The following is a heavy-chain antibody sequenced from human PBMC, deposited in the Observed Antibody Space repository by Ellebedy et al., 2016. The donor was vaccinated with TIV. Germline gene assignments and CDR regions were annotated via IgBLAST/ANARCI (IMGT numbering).Heavy chain of an antibody. J-gene: IGHJ5*02. D-gene: IGHD5-12*01. Sequence: MPSETLSLTCNVSGGSITSYFWTWIRQTPGKGLEWSGYVYYTGTTDYNPPLRSRVTISIDTSKSQFSLRLNSVTAADTAVYYCAREGIVATMFIDPWGSGTLVTVSS. CDR2: VYYTGTT. CDR1: GGSITSYF. CDR3: AREGIVATMFIDP. V-gene: IGHV4-59*01.